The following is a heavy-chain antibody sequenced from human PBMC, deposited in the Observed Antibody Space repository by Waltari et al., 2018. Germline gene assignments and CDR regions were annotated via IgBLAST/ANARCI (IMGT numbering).Heavy chain of an antibody. CDR3: ARDLPEIVVVPAAMNAFDI. J-gene: IGHJ3*02. D-gene: IGHD2-2*01. V-gene: IGHV1-2*02. CDR1: GYTFTGYY. CDR2: INPNSGGT. Sequence: QVQLVQSGAEVKKPGASVKVSCKASGYTFTGYYMHWVRQAPGQGLEWMGWINPNSGGTNYAQKFQGRVTMTRDTSISTAYMELSRLRSDDTAVYYCARDLPEIVVVPAAMNAFDIWGQGTMVTVSS.